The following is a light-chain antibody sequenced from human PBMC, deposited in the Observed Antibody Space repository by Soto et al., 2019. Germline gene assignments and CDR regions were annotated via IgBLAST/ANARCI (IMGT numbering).Light chain of an antibody. Sequence: EIVLTQSPGTLSLSPGERGTLSCRASQSVSSNFLAWYQQKPGQAPRLLIFAASTRATGIPDRFTGRGSGTDFTLTISRLEPEDVAVYYCQFYGNPPKTFGQGTKVEIK. CDR2: AAS. CDR1: QSVSSNF. CDR3: QFYGNPPKT. J-gene: IGKJ1*01. V-gene: IGKV3-20*01.